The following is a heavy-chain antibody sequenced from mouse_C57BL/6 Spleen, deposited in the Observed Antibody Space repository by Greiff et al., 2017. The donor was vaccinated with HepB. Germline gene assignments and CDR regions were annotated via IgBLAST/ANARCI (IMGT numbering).Heavy chain of an antibody. CDR2: ISSGSSTI. Sequence: EVHLVESGGGLVKPGGSLKLSCAASGFTFSDYGMHWVRQAPEKGLEWVAYISSGSSTIYYADTVKGRFTISRDNAKNTLFLQMTSLRSEDTAMYYCARGDWEFAYWGQGTLVTVSA. D-gene: IGHD4-1*01. CDR3: ARGDWEFAY. V-gene: IGHV5-17*01. J-gene: IGHJ3*01. CDR1: GFTFSDYG.